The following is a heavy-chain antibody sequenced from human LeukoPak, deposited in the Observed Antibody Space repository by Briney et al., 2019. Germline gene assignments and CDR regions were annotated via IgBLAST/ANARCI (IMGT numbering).Heavy chain of an antibody. Sequence: ASVKVSCKSFGFAFTNYLLHWVRQAPGQGLEWVGRIAPSVDTTNYAQKFRGRVTMTRDTSTSTVYMELSSLRSDDTAIYYCVREESGGYFDYWGQGTLVTVSS. D-gene: IGHD2-8*02. CDR2: IAPSVDTT. CDR1: GFAFTNYL. V-gene: IGHV1-46*01. CDR3: VREESGGYFDY. J-gene: IGHJ4*02.